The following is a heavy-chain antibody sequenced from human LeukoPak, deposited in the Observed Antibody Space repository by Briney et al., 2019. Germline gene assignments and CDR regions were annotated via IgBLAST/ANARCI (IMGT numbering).Heavy chain of an antibody. CDR3: AREFDH. Sequence: PSGTLSLTXTVSGASISSGEYHWSWIRQPAGKGLEWIGRIYTSGSANYNPSLRSRVTISVDTSKNQFSLKLSSVTAADTTIYYCAREFDHWGLGTLVTVSS. CDR2: IYTSGSA. V-gene: IGHV4-61*02. CDR1: GASISSGEYH. J-gene: IGHJ4*02.